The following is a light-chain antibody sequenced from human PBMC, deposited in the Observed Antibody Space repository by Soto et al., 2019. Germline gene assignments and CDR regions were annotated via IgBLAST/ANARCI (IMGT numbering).Light chain of an antibody. CDR1: QSISSW. J-gene: IGKJ1*01. V-gene: IGKV1-5*03. Sequence: DIQMTQSPSTLSASVGDRVTITCRASQSISSWLAXXQQKPGKAPKLLIYKASSLESGVPSRFSGSGSGTQLTLSISSLQSDDFATYYCQEYNSYSPTFGQGTKVDIK. CDR2: KAS. CDR3: QEYNSYSPT.